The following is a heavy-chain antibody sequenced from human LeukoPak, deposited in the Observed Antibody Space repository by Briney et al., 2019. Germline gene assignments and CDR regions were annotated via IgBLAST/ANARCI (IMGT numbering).Heavy chain of an antibody. D-gene: IGHD3-22*01. CDR1: GGSFSGYY. J-gene: IGHJ4*02. CDR2: INHSGST. Sequence: SETLSHTCAVYGGSFSGYYWSWIRQPPGKGLEWIGEINHSGSTNYNPSLKSRVTISVDTSKNQFSLKLSSVTAADTAVYYCARARYYDSSGYPGPDYWGQGTLVTVSS. CDR3: ARARYYDSSGYPGPDY. V-gene: IGHV4-34*01.